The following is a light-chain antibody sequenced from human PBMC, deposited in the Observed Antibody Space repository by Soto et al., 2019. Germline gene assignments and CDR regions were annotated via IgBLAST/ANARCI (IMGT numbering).Light chain of an antibody. CDR2: DAS. V-gene: IGKV1-5*01. J-gene: IGKJ2*01. CDR3: QQYNSYPYT. CDR1: QSISSW. Sequence: DILMTQSPSTLSASVGDRVTITCRASQSISSWLAWYQQKPGKAPKLLIYDASSLESGVPSRFSGSGSGTEVTLTISSLQPDDFATYYCQQYNSYPYTFGQGTKLEIK.